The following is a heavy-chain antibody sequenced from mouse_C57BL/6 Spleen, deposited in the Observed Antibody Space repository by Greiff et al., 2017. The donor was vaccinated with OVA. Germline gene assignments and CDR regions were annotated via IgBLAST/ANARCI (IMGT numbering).Heavy chain of an antibody. CDR3: SRAENLYFDY. V-gene: IGHV5S21*01. CDR1: GFTFSSYA. J-gene: IGHJ2*01. CDR2: ISSGGDYT. Sequence: EVKLVESGEGLVKPGGSLKLSCAASGFTFSSYAMSWVRQTPEKRLEWVAYISSGGDYTYYADTVKGRFTISRDNARNTLYLQMSSLKSEDTAMYYCSRAENLYFDYWGQGTTLTVSS.